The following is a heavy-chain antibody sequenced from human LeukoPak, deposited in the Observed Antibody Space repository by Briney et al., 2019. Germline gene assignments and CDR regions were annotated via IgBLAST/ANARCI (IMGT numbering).Heavy chain of an antibody. CDR3: ARRTGITIFGVVIRGSFDY. Sequence: SETLSLTCAVSGYSISSGYYWGWIRQPPGKGLEWIGSIYHSGNTYYNPSLKSRVTIPVDTSKNQFSLKLSSVTAADTAVYYCARRTGITIFGVVIRGSFDYWGQGTLVTVSS. CDR1: GYSISSGYY. V-gene: IGHV4-38-2*01. D-gene: IGHD3-3*01. J-gene: IGHJ4*02. CDR2: IYHSGNT.